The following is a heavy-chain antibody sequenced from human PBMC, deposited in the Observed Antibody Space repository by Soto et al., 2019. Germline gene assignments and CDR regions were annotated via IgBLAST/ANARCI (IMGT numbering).Heavy chain of an antibody. D-gene: IGHD1-7*01. CDR3: ERGKNYRFDY. CDR2: VFDTGAT. CDR1: NGYIYSYY. J-gene: IGHJ4*02. V-gene: IGHV4-59*01. Sequence: PSETLSLTCSVSNGYIYSYYWTWIRQPPGRGLEWIGYVFDTGATNYNPSLKGRVTISIDTYKKNVSLKLSSVTAADTAMYYCERGKNYRFDYWGQGTLVTVSS.